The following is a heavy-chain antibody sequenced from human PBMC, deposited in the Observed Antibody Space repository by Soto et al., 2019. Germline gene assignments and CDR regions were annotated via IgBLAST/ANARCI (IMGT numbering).Heavy chain of an antibody. V-gene: IGHV4-59*01. CDR2: VFYTGRA. D-gene: IGHD4-4*01. Sequence: SETLSLTCTVSGGSLGSYYWSWIRQPPGKGLEWIGYVFYTGRANYNASLKSRVSISLDTSNYQFSLNLSSVTAADTAVYYCGRDGDGRMTTNPYYYNGMDVWGPGTTVTVSS. J-gene: IGHJ6*02. CDR1: GGSLGSYY. CDR3: GRDGDGRMTTNPYYYNGMDV.